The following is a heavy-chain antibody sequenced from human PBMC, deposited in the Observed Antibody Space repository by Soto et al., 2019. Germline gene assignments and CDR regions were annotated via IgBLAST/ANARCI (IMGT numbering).Heavy chain of an antibody. D-gene: IGHD7-27*01. J-gene: IGHJ4*02. CDR2: INPNGGST. CDR1: GYIFTNYY. Sequence: QVQLVQSGAEVKNPGASVKLSCKASGYIFTNYYIHWVRQAPGQGLEWMAIINPNGGSTNYAQEFQRRVTLARDTFTNTVYMELSSLTSEDTAIYYCARDLTSGDYWGQGTLVTVSS. CDR3: ARDLTSGDY. V-gene: IGHV1-46*01.